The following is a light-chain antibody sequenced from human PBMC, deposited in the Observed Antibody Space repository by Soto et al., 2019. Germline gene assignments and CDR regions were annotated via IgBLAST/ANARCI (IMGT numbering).Light chain of an antibody. Sequence: EVVMTQSPATLSLSPGERATLSCRASQSVSSDLAWYQQKPGQAPRLLIYGASTRAMDIPARFSGGGSGTEFTLTISNLQSEDFGIYYCQQYNDWPPITFGPGTKVDF. CDR1: QSVSSD. V-gene: IGKV3-15*01. J-gene: IGKJ3*01. CDR2: GAS. CDR3: QQYNDWPPIT.